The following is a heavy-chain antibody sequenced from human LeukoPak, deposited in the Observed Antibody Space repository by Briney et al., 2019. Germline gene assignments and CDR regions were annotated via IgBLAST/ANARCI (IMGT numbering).Heavy chain of an antibody. CDR1: GGSLNNYF. CDR2: ISYSGST. V-gene: IGHV4-59*08. Sequence: PSETLSLTCTVSGGSLNNYFWSWIQQPPGKGLEWIGYISYSGSTNYNPSLKSRVIISVDTSKNQFSLKLSSVTAADTAVYYCARGRAAADWGQGTLVTVSS. J-gene: IGHJ4*02. CDR3: ARGRAAAD. D-gene: IGHD6-13*01.